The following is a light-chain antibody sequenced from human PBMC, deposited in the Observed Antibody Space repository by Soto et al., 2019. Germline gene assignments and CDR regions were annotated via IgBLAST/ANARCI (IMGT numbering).Light chain of an antibody. CDR1: SSDVGGYNY. Sequence: QSALTQPASVSGSPGQSITISCTGTSSDVGGYNYVSWYQQHPGKAPKLMIYDVSNRPSGVSNRFSGSKSGNTASLTISGLQAEDEADYYCCSYTSSSTRVFGGGTKATVL. J-gene: IGLJ2*01. CDR2: DVS. V-gene: IGLV2-14*01. CDR3: CSYTSSSTRV.